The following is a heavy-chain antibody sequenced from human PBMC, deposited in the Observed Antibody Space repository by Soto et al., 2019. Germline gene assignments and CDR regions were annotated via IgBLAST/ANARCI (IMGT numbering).Heavy chain of an antibody. CDR3: ARDRCGGVCYTALNWFDP. D-gene: IGHD2-21*02. CDR1: GFTFSSYA. Sequence: GGSLRLSCAASGFTFSSYAMHWVRQAPGKGLEWVAVISYDGSNKYYADSVKGRFTISRDNSKNTLYLQMNSLRAEDTAVYYWARDRCGGVCYTALNWFDPWGQGTLVTVSS. CDR2: ISYDGSNK. J-gene: IGHJ5*02. V-gene: IGHV3-30-3*01.